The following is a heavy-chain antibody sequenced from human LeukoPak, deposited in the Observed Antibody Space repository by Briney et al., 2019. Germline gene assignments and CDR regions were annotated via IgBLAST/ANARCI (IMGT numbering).Heavy chain of an antibody. J-gene: IGHJ5*02. CDR2: ITSSSSYI. CDR3: ARDPCSSTSCYTVWFDP. CDR1: GFTFSSYS. D-gene: IGHD2-2*02. V-gene: IGHV3-21*01. Sequence: GGSLRLSCAASGFTFSSYSMNWVRQAPGKGLEWVSSITSSSSYIYYADSLKARFTISRDNAKNSLYLQMNSLRDEDTAVYYCARDPCSSTSCYTVWFDPWGQGTLVTVSS.